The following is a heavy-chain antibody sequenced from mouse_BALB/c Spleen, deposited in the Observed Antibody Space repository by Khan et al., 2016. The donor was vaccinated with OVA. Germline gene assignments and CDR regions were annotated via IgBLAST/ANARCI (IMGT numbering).Heavy chain of an antibody. CDR2: ISPGSGDT. CDR1: GYTFTDYY. J-gene: IGHJ3*01. Sequence: QVQLQQSGAELARPGASVKLSCKASGYTFTDYYINWVKQRTGQGLEWIGEISPGSGDTYYNERFKGKATLTSDKSSSTAYMPLGSLTSEAFAVYFCTRRNYFGYTFAYWGQGTLVTVAA. CDR3: TRRNYFGYTFAY. D-gene: IGHD1-2*01. V-gene: IGHV1-77*01.